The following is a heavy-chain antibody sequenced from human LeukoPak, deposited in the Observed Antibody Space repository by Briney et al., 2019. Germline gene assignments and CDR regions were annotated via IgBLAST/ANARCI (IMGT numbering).Heavy chain of an antibody. CDR3: ARGPPGYYGSGSPGDY. J-gene: IGHJ4*02. V-gene: IGHV1-46*01. CDR1: GYTFTSYY. CDR2: INPSGGST. Sequence: ASVKVSCKASGYTFTSYYMHWVRQAPGQGLEWMGIINPSGGSTSYAQKFQGRVTMTRDTSTSTAYMELSSLRSEDTAVYYCARGPPGYYGSGSPGDYWGQGTLVTVSS. D-gene: IGHD3-10*01.